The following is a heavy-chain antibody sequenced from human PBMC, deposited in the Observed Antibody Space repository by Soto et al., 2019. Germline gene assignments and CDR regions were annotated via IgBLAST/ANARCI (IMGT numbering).Heavy chain of an antibody. CDR3: ATRYARIVPD. Sequence: SETLSLTCAVYGGSFSGYYWSWILQPPGKGLEWIGEINHSGSTNYNPSLKSRVTISVDTSKNQFSLKLSSVTAADTAVYYRATRYARIVPDSGHGTPLTVS. J-gene: IGHJ4*01. CDR1: GGSFSGYY. CDR2: INHSGST. D-gene: IGHD2-2*01. V-gene: IGHV4-34*01.